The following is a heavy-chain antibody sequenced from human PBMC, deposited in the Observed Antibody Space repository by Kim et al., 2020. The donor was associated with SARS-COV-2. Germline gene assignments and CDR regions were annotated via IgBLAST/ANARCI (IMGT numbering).Heavy chain of an antibody. D-gene: IGHD4-17*01. V-gene: IGHV4-61*03. Sequence: SETLSLTCSVSGDSVTNSNYYWSWIRQPPGEGLEWIGYIYYSGTTNYNPSLNSRVTISLDTPKNHCSLKLTSLTAADTAMYYCARVDYLGWFDSWGRGTL. J-gene: IGHJ5*01. CDR1: GDSVTNSNYY. CDR2: IYYSGTT. CDR3: ARVDYLGWFDS.